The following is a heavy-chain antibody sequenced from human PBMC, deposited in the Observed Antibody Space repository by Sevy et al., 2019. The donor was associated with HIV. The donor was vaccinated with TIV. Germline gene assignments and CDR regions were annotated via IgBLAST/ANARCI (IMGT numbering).Heavy chain of an antibody. V-gene: IGHV3-7*01. CDR3: ARDVSSPCDDYEGYYFDY. D-gene: IGHD4-17*01. CDR2: IKQDGSEK. Sequence: GGSLRLSCAASGFIFNDYWMSWVRQAPGKGLEWVANIKQDGSEKYYVDSVKGRFTISRDNAKNSLYLQMNSLRAEDTAVYYCARDVSSPCDDYEGYYFDYWGQGNLVTVSS. J-gene: IGHJ4*02. CDR1: GFIFNDYW.